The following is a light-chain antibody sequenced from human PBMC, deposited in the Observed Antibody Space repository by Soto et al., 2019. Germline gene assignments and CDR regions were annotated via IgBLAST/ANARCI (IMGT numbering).Light chain of an antibody. V-gene: IGLV3-21*04. CDR3: QVLDSSSDHHYV. CDR2: YDS. CDR1: NIGSKS. Sequence: SYELTQPPSVSVAPGKTARITCGGNNIGSKSVHWYQQKPGQAPVLVIYYDSDRPSGIPERFSGSNSGNTATLTISRVEAGDQADYYCQVLDSSSDHHYVFGTGTKVTVL. J-gene: IGLJ1*01.